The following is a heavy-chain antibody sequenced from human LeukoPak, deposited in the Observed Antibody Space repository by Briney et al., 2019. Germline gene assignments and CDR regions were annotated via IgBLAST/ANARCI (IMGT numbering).Heavy chain of an antibody. J-gene: IGHJ5*02. V-gene: IGHV4-34*01. CDR2: INHSGST. Sequence: PSETLSLTCAVYGGSFSGYYWSWIRQPPGKGLEWIGEINHSGSTNYNPSLKSRVTISVDTSKNQFPLKLSSVTAADAAVYYCARRYSSSWYNWFDPWGQGTLVTVSS. CDR3: ARRYSSSWYNWFDP. CDR1: GGSFSGYY. D-gene: IGHD6-13*01.